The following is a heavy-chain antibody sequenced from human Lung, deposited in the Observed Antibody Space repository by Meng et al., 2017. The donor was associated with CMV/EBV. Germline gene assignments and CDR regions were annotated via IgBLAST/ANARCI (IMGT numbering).Heavy chain of an antibody. CDR2: ISSSGTYI. CDR1: GFTFSSYS. CDR3: ARDVSPRSSAYFAIYYFYALDV. J-gene: IGHJ6*02. V-gene: IGHV3-21*01. Sequence: GEXXKISCAASGFTFSSYSMNWVRQAPGKGREWVSSISSSGTYIYYADSVKGRFTISRDNAQNSLYLQMNSLRAEDTAVYYCARDVSPRSSAYFAIYYFYALDVXGQGXTVTVSS. D-gene: IGHD2-21*01.